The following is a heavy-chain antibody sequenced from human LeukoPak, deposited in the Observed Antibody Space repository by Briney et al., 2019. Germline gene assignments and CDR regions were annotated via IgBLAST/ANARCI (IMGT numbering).Heavy chain of an antibody. D-gene: IGHD3-3*01. V-gene: IGHV4-4*07. CDR1: GGSISSYY. CDR3: AREPGNYDFWSGYYSHYYYYMDV. J-gene: IGHJ6*03. Sequence: SETLSLTCTVSGGSISSYYWSWIRQPAGKGLEWIGRIYTSGSTNYNPSLKSRVTMSVDTSKNQFSLKLSSVTAADTAAYYCAREPGNYDFWSGYYSHYYYYMDVWGKGTTVTVSS. CDR2: IYTSGST.